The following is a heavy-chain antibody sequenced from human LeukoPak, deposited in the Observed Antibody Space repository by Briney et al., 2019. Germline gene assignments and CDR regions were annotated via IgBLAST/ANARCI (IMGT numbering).Heavy chain of an antibody. D-gene: IGHD6-6*01. CDR1: GGTFSSYA. CDR3: ARDLEYSSSSSYYYYYMDV. Sequence: SVKFSCKASGGTFSSYAISWVRQAPGQGLEWMGGIIPIFGTANCAQKFQGRVTITTDESTSTAYMELSSLRSEDTAVYYCARDLEYSSSSSYYYYYMDVWGKGTTVTVSS. J-gene: IGHJ6*03. CDR2: IIPIFGTA. V-gene: IGHV1-69*05.